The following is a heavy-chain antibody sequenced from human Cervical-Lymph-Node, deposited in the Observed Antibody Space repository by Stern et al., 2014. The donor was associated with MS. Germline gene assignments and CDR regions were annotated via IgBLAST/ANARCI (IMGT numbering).Heavy chain of an antibody. J-gene: IGHJ6*02. CDR3: ARGLASTITMDV. V-gene: IGHV1-69*01. D-gene: IGHD3-10*01. CDR2: VIPVFGTT. CDR1: GGAFRTYA. Sequence: DQLVESGAEMKKSGSSVKVSCKASGGAFRTYAFTWVRQAPGKGLEWMGRVIPVFGTTNYAQKFQGRVTITADESTSTAYMELSSLKSEDTAVYYCARGLASTITMDVWGQGTTVTVS.